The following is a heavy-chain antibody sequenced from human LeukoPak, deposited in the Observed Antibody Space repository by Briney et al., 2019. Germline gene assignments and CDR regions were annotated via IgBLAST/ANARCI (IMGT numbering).Heavy chain of an antibody. Sequence: GGSLRLSCAASGFTFDDYAMHWVRQAPGKGLEWVSGISWNSGSIGYADSVKGRFTISRDNAKNSLYLQMNSLRAEDTAVYYCARDCPTWELPALFCYWGQGTLVTVSS. CDR2: ISWNSGSI. D-gene: IGHD1-26*01. V-gene: IGHV3-9*01. CDR1: GFTFDDYA. J-gene: IGHJ4*02. CDR3: ARDCPTWELPALFCY.